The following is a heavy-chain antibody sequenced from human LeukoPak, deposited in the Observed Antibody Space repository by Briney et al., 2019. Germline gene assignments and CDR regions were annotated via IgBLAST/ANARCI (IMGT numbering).Heavy chain of an antibody. J-gene: IGHJ3*02. V-gene: IGHV3-13*05. D-gene: IGHD6-13*01. CDR2: IGTAGDP. CDR1: KFTFSNYD. Sequence: GGSLRVCCAASKFTFSNYDMHWVRQATGKGLEWVSSIGTAGDPYYAGSVKGRFTISRENAKNSFYLQMNSLRAGDTAVYYCSRGGRLAGNAFDIWGQGKSHTVSS. CDR3: SRGGRLAGNAFDI.